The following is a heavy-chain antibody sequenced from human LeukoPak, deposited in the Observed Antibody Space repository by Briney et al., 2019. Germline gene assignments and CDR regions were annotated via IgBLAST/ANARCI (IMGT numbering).Heavy chain of an antibody. V-gene: IGHV3-33*06. CDR2: IWYDGSNK. D-gene: IGHD6-19*01. CDR3: AKVAVAGTILDY. Sequence: PGRSLRLSCAASGFTFSSYGVHWVRQAPGKGLEWVAVIWYDGSNKYYADSVKGRFTISRDNSKNTLYLQMNSLRAEDTAVYYCAKVAVAGTILDYWGQGTLVTVSS. CDR1: GFTFSSYG. J-gene: IGHJ4*02.